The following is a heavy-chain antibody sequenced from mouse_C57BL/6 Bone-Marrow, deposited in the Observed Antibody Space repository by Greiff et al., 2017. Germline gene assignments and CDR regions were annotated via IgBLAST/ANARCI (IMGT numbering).Heavy chain of an antibody. Sequence: VQLQQSGAELARPGASVKLSCKASGYTFTSYGISWVKQRTGQGLEWIGEIYPRSGNTYYNEKFKGKATLTADKSSSTAYMELRSLTSEDSAVYFCARHGSWYFDVWGTGTTVTVSS. V-gene: IGHV1-81*01. J-gene: IGHJ1*03. CDR2: IYPRSGNT. CDR3: ARHGSWYFDV. D-gene: IGHD1-1*01. CDR1: GYTFTSYG.